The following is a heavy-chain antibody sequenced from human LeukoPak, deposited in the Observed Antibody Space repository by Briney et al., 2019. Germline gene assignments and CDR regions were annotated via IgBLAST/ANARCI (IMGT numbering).Heavy chain of an antibody. D-gene: IGHD3-10*01. CDR2: ISGSGGST. Sequence: QPGGSLRLSCAASGFTFSSYSMSWVRQAPGKGLEWVSAISGSGGSTYYADSVKGRFTISRDNSKNTLYLQMNSLRAEDTAVYYCAKDLVLWFGELLPSGFDYWGQGTLVTVSS. V-gene: IGHV3-23*01. CDR1: GFTFSSYS. J-gene: IGHJ4*02. CDR3: AKDLVLWFGELLPSGFDY.